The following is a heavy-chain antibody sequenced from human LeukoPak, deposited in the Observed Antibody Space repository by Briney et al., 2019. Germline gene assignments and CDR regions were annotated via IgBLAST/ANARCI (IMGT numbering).Heavy chain of an antibody. D-gene: IGHD2-2*02. J-gene: IGHJ5*02. V-gene: IGHV1-2*02. CDR3: ARAGVSAAIGKLNWFDP. CDR2: INPNSGGT. CDR1: GYTFTGYY. Sequence: GASVKVSCKASGYTFTGYYMHWVRQAPGQGLEWMGWINPNSGGTNYAQKSQGRVTMTRDTSISTAYMELSRLRSDDTAVYYCARAGVSAAIGKLNWFDPWGQGTLVTVSS.